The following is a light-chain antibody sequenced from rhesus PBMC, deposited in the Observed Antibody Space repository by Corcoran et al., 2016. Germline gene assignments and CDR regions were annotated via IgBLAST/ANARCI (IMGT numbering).Light chain of an antibody. CDR3: QKYNSLPPT. Sequence: DIQMTQSPSSVSASVGDRVTITCRASQGISSYLAWYQQKPGKAPKLLIYDAATLQRGVPSRFSGSGSGTDFTLTISSLQSEEFATYYCQKYNSLPPTFGQGTKVEIK. CDR2: DAA. CDR1: QGISSY. V-gene: IGKV1-25*02. J-gene: IGKJ1*01.